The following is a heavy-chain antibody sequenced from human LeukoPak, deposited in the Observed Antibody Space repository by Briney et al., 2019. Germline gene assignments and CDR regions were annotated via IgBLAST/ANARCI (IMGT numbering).Heavy chain of an antibody. CDR1: GGSFSGYY. CDR2: INHSGST. D-gene: IGHD6-19*01. CDR3: ARGPDSSGWYV. Sequence: SETLSLTCAVYGGSFSGYYWSWIRQPPGKGLEWIGEINHSGSTNYNPSLKSRVTISVDTSKNQFSLKLSSATAADTAVYYCARGPDSSGWYVWGQGTTVTVSS. J-gene: IGHJ6*02. V-gene: IGHV4-34*01.